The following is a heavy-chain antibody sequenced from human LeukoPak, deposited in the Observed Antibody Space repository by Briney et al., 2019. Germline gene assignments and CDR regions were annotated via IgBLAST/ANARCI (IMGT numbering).Heavy chain of an antibody. D-gene: IGHD2-15*01. Sequence: LTGGSLRLSCTVSGFTFSRTWMRWVRQAPGKGLVWVSHINGDGTSTNYADSVKGRFTISRDNAKNTLFLQMNSLRAEDTAVYYCAKAPAASCIGSNCYHFDWWGQGTLVTVSS. V-gene: IGHV3-74*01. CDR1: GFTFSRTW. CDR2: INGDGTST. CDR3: AKAPAASCIGSNCYHFDW. J-gene: IGHJ4*02.